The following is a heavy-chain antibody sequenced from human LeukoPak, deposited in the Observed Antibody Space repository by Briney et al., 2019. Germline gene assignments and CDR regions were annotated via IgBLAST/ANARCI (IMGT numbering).Heavy chain of an antibody. D-gene: IGHD2-2*01. CDR2: IYHSGST. J-gene: IGHJ3*02. CDR3: ARVAASIVVVPAAIAYAFDI. V-gene: IGHV4-38-2*02. Sequence: PSETLSLTCTVSGYSISSGYYWGWIRQPPGKGLEWIGSIYHSGSTYYNPSLKSRVTISVDTSKNQFSLKLSSVTAADTAVYYCARVAASIVVVPAAIAYAFDIWGQGTMVTVSS. CDR1: GYSISSGYY.